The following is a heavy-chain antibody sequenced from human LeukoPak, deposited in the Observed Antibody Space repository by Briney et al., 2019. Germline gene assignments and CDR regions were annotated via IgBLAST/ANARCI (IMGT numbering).Heavy chain of an antibody. J-gene: IGHJ4*02. D-gene: IGHD3-16*01. CDR1: GYTFTGYY. Sequence: ASVKVSCKASGYTFTGYYMHWVRQAPGQGLEWMGWINPNSGGTNYAQKFQGRVTMTRDTSISTAYMELSRLRSDDTAAYYCAREQGGIHYFDYWGQGTLVTVSS. CDR3: AREQGGIHYFDY. CDR2: INPNSGGT. V-gene: IGHV1-2*02.